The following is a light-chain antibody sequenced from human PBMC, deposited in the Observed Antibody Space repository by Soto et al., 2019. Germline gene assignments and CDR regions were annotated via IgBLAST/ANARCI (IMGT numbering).Light chain of an antibody. CDR1: QSVRSN. CDR2: GAS. Sequence: EIVMTQSPATLSVSPGERATLSCGASQSVRSNLAWYQQKPGQAPRLLIYGASTRATGIPARFSGSGSGTEFTLTISSLQSEDFAVYYCQQYNNWHYTFGQGTKLEIK. J-gene: IGKJ2*01. V-gene: IGKV3-15*01. CDR3: QQYNNWHYT.